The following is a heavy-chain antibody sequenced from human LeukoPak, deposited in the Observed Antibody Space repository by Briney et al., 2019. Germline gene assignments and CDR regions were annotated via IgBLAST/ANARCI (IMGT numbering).Heavy chain of an antibody. V-gene: IGHV3-48*04. CDR3: ARDFGSTTVAPDYFDY. J-gene: IGHJ4*02. Sequence: GGSLRLSCAASGFTFSNAWMNWVRQVPGKGLEWVSYISRSGSNKHYADSVKGRFTISRDNAKNSLYLQMNSLRAEDTAVYYCARDFGSTTVAPDYFDYWGQGTLVSVSS. D-gene: IGHD4-17*01. CDR1: GFTFSNAW. CDR2: ISRSGSNK.